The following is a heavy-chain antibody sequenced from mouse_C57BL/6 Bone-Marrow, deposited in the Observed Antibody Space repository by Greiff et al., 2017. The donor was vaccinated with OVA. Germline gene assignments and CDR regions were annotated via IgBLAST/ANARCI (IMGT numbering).Heavy chain of an antibody. CDR3: ARRSGARFAY. Sequence: EVQLQQSGPELVKPGASVKISCKASGYSFTGYYMNWVKQSPEKSLEWIGEINPSTGGTTYNQKFKAKATLTVDKSSSTAYMQLKSLTSEDSAVYYCARRSGARFAYWGQGTLVTVSA. CDR2: INPSTGGT. V-gene: IGHV1-42*01. J-gene: IGHJ3*01. CDR1: GYSFTGYY.